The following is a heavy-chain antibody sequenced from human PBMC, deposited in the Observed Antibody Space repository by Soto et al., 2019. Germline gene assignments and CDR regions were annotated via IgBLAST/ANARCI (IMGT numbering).Heavy chain of an antibody. J-gene: IGHJ5*02. Sequence: EVQLLESGGGLVQPGGSLRLSCAASGFTFSRSDMSWVRQTPGKGLEWVSAINGGRAFYGDSVEGRFTVSRDNSKNTLHLQMNSLRVEDTALYYCATHGWDLWGQGTLVTASS. V-gene: IGHV3-23*01. CDR3: ATHGWDL. CDR1: GFTFSRSD. CDR2: INGGRA. D-gene: IGHD6-19*01.